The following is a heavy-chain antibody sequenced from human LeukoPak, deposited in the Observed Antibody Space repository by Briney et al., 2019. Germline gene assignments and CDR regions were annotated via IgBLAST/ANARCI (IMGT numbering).Heavy chain of an antibody. CDR1: GYTLTELS. Sequence: ASVTVSCTVSGYTLTELSMHWVRQAPGKGLEWMGGFDPEDGETIYAQKFQGRVTIAADESASTAYMELTSLRSEDTAVYYCAKEGVLGATMTNNWFDPWGQGTLVTVSS. D-gene: IGHD1-26*01. V-gene: IGHV1-24*01. J-gene: IGHJ5*02. CDR2: FDPEDGET. CDR3: AKEGVLGATMTNNWFDP.